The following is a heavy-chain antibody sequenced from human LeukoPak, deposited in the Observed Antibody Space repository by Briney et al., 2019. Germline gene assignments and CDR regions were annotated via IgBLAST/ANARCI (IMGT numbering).Heavy chain of an antibody. V-gene: IGHV1-18*01. CDR2: ISAYNGNT. D-gene: IGHD5-18*01. Sequence: ASVKVSCKASGYTFTSYGISWVRQAPGQGLEWMGWISAYNGNTNYAQKLQGRVTMTTDTSTSTAYMELRSLRSDDTAVYYCARGGAMASGYYYYGMDVWGQGTTVTVSS. CDR3: ARGGAMASGYYYYGMDV. J-gene: IGHJ6*02. CDR1: GYTFTSYG.